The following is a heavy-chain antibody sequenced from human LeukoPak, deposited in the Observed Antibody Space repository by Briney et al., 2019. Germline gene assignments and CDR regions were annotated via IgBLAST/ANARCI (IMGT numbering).Heavy chain of an antibody. CDR2: INHSGST. V-gene: IGHV4-34*01. D-gene: IGHD2-21*02. CDR1: GGSFSGYY. J-gene: IGHJ5*02. Sequence: SETLSLTCAVYGGSFSGYYWSWIRQPPGKGLEWIGEINHSGSTNYNPSPKSRVTISVDTSKNQFSLKLSSVTAADTAVYYCARVLRHIVVVTAVPYWFDPWGQGTLVTVSS. CDR3: ARVLRHIVVVTAVPYWFDP.